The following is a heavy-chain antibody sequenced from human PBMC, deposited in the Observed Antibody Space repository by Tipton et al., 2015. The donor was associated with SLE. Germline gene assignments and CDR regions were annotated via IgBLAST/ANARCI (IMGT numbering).Heavy chain of an antibody. CDR1: GFTFTNYV. V-gene: IGHV3-30*04. CDR2: MTFDGTNK. J-gene: IGHJ4*02. Sequence: RSLRLPCAASGFTFTNYVMHWVRQAPGKGLEWVAAMTFDGTNKYYADSVKGRFTISRDNSKNTLYLQMNSLRAEDTAVYYCARDYLEWLLNHIHYWGQGTLVTVSS. CDR3: ARDYLEWLLNHIHY. D-gene: IGHD3-3*01.